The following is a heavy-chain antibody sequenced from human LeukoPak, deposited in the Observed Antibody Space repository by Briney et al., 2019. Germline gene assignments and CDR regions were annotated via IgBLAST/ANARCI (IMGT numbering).Heavy chain of an antibody. J-gene: IGHJ4*02. D-gene: IGHD5-18*01. V-gene: IGHV4-39*02. Sequence: PSETLSLTCTVSGGSISSSSYYWGWIRQPPGKGLEWIGSIYYSGSTYYNPSLKSRVTISVDTSKNQFSLKLSSVTAADTAVYYCARDLNTAVGEVYWGQGTQVTVSS. CDR3: ARDLNTAVGEVY. CDR2: IYYSGST. CDR1: GGSISSSSYY.